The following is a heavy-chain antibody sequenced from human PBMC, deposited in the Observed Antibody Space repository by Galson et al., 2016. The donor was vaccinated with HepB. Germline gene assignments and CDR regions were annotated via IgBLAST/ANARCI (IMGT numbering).Heavy chain of an antibody. CDR3: AQDLWRGGRIDY. V-gene: IGHV3-74*01. J-gene: IGHJ4*02. CDR1: GFTFSLYS. Sequence: SLRLSCAASGFTFSLYSMNWVRQAPGKGLVWVSHITIDGSTTTYADSVKGRFTISRDNAKNTLYLQMNSLRAEDTAVYYCAQDLWRGGRIDYWGQGTLVTVAS. D-gene: IGHD4-23*01. CDR2: ITIDGSTT.